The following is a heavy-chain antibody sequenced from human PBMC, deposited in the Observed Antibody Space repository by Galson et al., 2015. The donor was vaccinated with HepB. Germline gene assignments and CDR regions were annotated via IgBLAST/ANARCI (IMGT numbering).Heavy chain of an antibody. Sequence: SLRLSCAASEFILSMYWMNWVRQAPGKGLEWVANIKEDGSEKNYVDSVKGRFTISRDNAKNSLYLQMNSLRAEDTDIYYCARVKRGEWYSFYYYGMDVWGQGTTVIVSS. CDR3: ARVKRGEWYSFYYYGMDV. CDR1: EFILSMYW. J-gene: IGHJ6*02. D-gene: IGHD3-10*01. V-gene: IGHV3-7*05. CDR2: IKEDGSEK.